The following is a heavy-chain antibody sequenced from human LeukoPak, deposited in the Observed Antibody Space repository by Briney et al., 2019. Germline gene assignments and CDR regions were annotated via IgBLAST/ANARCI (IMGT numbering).Heavy chain of an antibody. J-gene: IGHJ4*02. D-gene: IGHD2-2*01. Sequence: GGSLRLSCAASGFTSGSHALRWVRQPPGRGLEWVSSLTSSGYNTYYADSVEGRFTISKDNSKNTVYLQRNSRRAEDTAVYYCAKDPYGTRYFDYWGQGTLVTVSS. CDR3: AKDPYGTRYFDY. CDR2: LTSSGYNT. CDR1: GFTSGSHA. V-gene: IGHV3-23*01.